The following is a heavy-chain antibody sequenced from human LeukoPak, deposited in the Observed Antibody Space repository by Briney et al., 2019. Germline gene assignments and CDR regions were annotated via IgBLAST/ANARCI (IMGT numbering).Heavy chain of an antibody. D-gene: IGHD3-9*01. J-gene: IGHJ4*02. V-gene: IGHV4-39*07. CDR2: IYYSGST. CDR1: GGSISSSSYY. CDR3: ARGPEYYDILTGYHSRSYFDY. Sequence: PSETLSLTCTVSGGSISSSSYYWGWIRQPPGKGLEWIGSIYYSGSTYYNPSLKSRVTISVDTSKNQFSLKLSSVTAADTAVYYCARGPEYYDILTGYHSRSYFDYWGQGTLVTVSS.